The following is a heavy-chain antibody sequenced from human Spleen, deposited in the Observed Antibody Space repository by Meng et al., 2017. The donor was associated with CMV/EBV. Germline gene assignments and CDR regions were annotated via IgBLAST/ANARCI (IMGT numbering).Heavy chain of an antibody. V-gene: IGHV3-7*01. CDR1: GFTFSSYW. CDR3: ARDYCSSTSCFPPWFDP. D-gene: IGHD2-2*01. J-gene: IGHJ5*02. Sequence: GESLKISCAASGFTFSSYWMSWVRQAPGKGLEWVANIKQDGSEKYYVDSVKGRFTISRDNAKNSLYLQMNSLRAEDTAVYYCARDYCSSTSCFPPWFDPWGQGTLVTVSS. CDR2: IKQDGSEK.